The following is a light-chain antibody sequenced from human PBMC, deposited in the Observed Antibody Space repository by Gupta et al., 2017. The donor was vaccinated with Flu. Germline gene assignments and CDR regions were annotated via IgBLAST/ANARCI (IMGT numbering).Light chain of an antibody. J-gene: IGLJ3*02. Sequence: QSALTQPASVSGSPGQSITISCTGTTNDIGVYNYVSWYQRHPGKAPKVLIYEVSNRPSGISDRFSGSKSDNTASLTISGLQAGDEADDYCSSYSSTSNLVVFGGGTKLTVL. CDR2: EVS. CDR1: TNDIGVYNY. CDR3: SSYSSTSNLVV. V-gene: IGLV2-14*01.